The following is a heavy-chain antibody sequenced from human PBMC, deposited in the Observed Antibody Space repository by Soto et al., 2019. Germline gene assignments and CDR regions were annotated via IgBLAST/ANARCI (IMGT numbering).Heavy chain of an antibody. V-gene: IGHV1-18*01. CDR2: ISAYNGNT. CDR1: GYTFTSCG. J-gene: IGHJ5*02. Sequence: ASVQVSCKASGYTFTSCGISWVRQAPGQGLEWMGWISAYNGNTNYAQKLQGRVTMTTDTSTSTAYMELRSLRSDDTAVYYCARVRTTKTNWFDPWGQGTLVTVYS. CDR3: ARVRTTKTNWFDP.